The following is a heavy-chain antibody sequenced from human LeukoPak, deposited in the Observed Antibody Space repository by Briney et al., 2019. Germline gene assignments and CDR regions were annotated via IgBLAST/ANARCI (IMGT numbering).Heavy chain of an antibody. V-gene: IGHV4-34*01. CDR2: INHSGST. J-gene: IGHJ5*02. CDR1: GGSFSGYY. CDR3: ARRPGGYYRSWFDP. D-gene: IGHD3-22*01. Sequence: PSETLSLTCAVYGGSFSGYYWSWIRQPPGKGLEWIGEINHSGSTNYNPSLKSRVTISVDTSKNQFSLKLSSVTAADTAVYYCARRPGGYYRSWFDPWGQGTLVTVSS.